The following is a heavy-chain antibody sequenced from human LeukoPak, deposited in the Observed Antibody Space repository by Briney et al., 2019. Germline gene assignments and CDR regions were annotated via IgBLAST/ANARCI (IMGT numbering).Heavy chain of an antibody. CDR2: ISGSGGST. CDR1: GFTFSSYA. D-gene: IGHD1-26*01. Sequence: PGGSLRLSCAASGFTFSSYAMSWVRQAPGKGLEWVSAISGSGGSTYYPDSVKGRFTISRDNSKNTLYLQMNSLRAEDTAVYYCAKVPLIVEDMGFDYWGQGTLVTVST. J-gene: IGHJ4*02. CDR3: AKVPLIVEDMGFDY. V-gene: IGHV3-23*01.